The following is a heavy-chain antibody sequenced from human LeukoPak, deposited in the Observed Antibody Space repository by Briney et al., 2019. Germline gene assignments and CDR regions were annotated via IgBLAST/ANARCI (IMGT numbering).Heavy chain of an antibody. CDR1: GYTFTSYY. CDR2: INPSGGST. Sequence: ASVKVSCKASGYTFTSYYMHWVRQAPGQGLEWMGIINPSGGSTSYAQKFQGRVTMTRDTSTSTVYMELSSLRSEDTAVCYCAREDAAAAGAVYWGQGTLVTVSS. J-gene: IGHJ4*02. D-gene: IGHD6-13*01. CDR3: AREDAAAAGAVY. V-gene: IGHV1-46*01.